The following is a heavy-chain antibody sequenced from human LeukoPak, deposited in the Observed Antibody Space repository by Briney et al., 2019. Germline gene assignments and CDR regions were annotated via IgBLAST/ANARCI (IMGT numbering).Heavy chain of an antibody. D-gene: IGHD5-24*01. CDR3: AKGSRRRDGYNFRIWDTLNAVDDAFDI. J-gene: IGHJ3*02. CDR1: GFTFSSYA. V-gene: IGHV3-23*01. Sequence: GGSLRLSCAASGFTFSSYAMSWVRQAPGKWLEWVSAITGSGGSTYYADSVKGRFTISRDNSKNTLYLQMNSLRAEDTAVYYCAKGSRRRDGYNFRIWDTLNAVDDAFDIWGQGTMVTVSS. CDR2: ITGSGGST.